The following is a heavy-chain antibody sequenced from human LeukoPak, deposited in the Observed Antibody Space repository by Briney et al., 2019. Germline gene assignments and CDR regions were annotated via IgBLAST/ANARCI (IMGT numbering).Heavy chain of an antibody. J-gene: IGHJ4*02. Sequence: PSETLSLTCTVSGGSISSSSYYWGWIRQPPGKGLEWIESIYYSGSTYYNPSLKSRVTISVDTSKNQFSLKLSSVTAADTALYYCAKELTRALGKGAYFGYWGQGTLVTVSS. CDR2: IYYSGST. V-gene: IGHV4-39*07. CDR1: GGSISSSSYY. CDR3: AKELTRALGKGAYFGY. D-gene: IGHD2-2*01.